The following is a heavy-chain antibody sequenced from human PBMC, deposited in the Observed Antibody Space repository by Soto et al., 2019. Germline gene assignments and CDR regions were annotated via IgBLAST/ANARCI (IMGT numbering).Heavy chain of an antibody. CDR1: GGSISSFTYS. CDR3: ARRERYYGSPGWFDP. V-gene: IGHV4-39*01. D-gene: IGHD3-10*01. Sequence: SETLSLTCSVPGGSISSFTYSWGWIRQPPGKGLEWFGTVYYNENTYYHPSLTSRVTITVDTAKHQFSLNLRSVTAADTAMYFCARRERYYGSPGWFDPWGPGTLVTVSS. J-gene: IGHJ5*02. CDR2: VYYNENT.